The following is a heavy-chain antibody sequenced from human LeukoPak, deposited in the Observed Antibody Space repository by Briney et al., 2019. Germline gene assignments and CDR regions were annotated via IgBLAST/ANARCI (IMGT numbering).Heavy chain of an antibody. D-gene: IGHD2-15*01. CDR1: GYTFSNYD. CDR3: ARAGYCGDGGCRGGSAFDG. CDR2: ISGYTGDT. V-gene: IGHV1-18*01. J-gene: IGHJ3*01. Sequence: ASVRVSCKTSGYTFSNYDIYWVRQAPGQGLECMGWISGYTGDTKYAQILQGRFTVTTDTSTSTAYMELRSLTYDDTAVYYCARAGYCGDGGCRGGSAFDGWGQGTMVTVSS.